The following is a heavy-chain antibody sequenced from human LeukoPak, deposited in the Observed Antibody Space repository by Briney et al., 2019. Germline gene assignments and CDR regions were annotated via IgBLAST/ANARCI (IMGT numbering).Heavy chain of an antibody. CDR3: ARDLAPGLTVPAAMAVPQPFDP. J-gene: IGHJ5*02. CDR2: IIPIFGTA. V-gene: IGHV1-69*05. D-gene: IGHD2-2*01. CDR1: GGSFSSYA. Sequence: SVKVSCKASGGSFSSYAISWVRQAPGQGLEWMGRIIPIFGTANYAQKFQGRVTITTDESTSTAYMELSSLRSEDTAVYYCARDLAPGLTVPAAMAVPQPFDPWGQGTLVTVSS.